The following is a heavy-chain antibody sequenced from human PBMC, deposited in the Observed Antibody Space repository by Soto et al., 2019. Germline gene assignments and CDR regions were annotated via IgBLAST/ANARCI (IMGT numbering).Heavy chain of an antibody. V-gene: IGHV4-59*01. CDR3: ARVVAVAGLNWFDP. D-gene: IGHD6-19*01. CDR2: IYYSGST. CDR1: GGSISSYY. Sequence: SETLSLTCTVSGGSISSYYWSWIRQPPGKGLEWIGYIYYSGSTNYNPSLKSRVTISVDTSKNQFSLKLSSVTAADTAVYYCARVVAVAGLNWFDPWGQGTLVTVSS. J-gene: IGHJ5*02.